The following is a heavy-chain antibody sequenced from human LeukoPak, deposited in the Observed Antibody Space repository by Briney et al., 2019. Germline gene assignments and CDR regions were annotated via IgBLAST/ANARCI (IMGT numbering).Heavy chain of an antibody. CDR3: ARRDYYDSSGYYYED. J-gene: IGHJ4*02. CDR1: GYSFTSYW. V-gene: IGHV5-51*01. Sequence: GESLKISCQGSGYSFTSYWIGWVRQMPGKGLEWMGIIYPGDSDTRYSPSFQGQVTISADKSISTAYLQWSSLKASDTAMYYCARRDYYDSSGYYYEDWGQGTLVTVSS. CDR2: IYPGDSDT. D-gene: IGHD3-22*01.